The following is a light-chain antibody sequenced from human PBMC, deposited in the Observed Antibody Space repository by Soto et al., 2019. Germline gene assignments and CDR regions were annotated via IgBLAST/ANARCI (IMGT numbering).Light chain of an antibody. J-gene: IGKJ2*01. V-gene: IGKV1-39*01. Sequence: DIQMTQAPSSLSASVGDRVSITCRASQGVSAYLLWYQQRQGRAPKLLIYAASNLLSGVPSRFSGNGSWTNFPLPISSLQPEDFATYYCQQSYRTPHTFGQGTKLETK. CDR2: AAS. CDR3: QQSYRTPHT. CDR1: QGVSAY.